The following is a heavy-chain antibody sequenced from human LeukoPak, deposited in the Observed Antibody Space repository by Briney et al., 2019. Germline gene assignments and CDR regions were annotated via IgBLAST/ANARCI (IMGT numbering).Heavy chain of an antibody. CDR2: IYYSGST. J-gene: IGHJ5*01. V-gene: IGHV4-59*01. CDR1: GGSISSYY. D-gene: IGHD6-13*01. CDR3: ASSSSWYDGWFDS. Sequence: SETLSLTCTVSGGSISSYYWSWIRQPPGKGLEWIAYIYYSGSTKYNPSLKSRVTISVDTSKNQFSLKLSSVTAADTAVYYCASSSSWYDGWFDSWGQGTLVTVSS.